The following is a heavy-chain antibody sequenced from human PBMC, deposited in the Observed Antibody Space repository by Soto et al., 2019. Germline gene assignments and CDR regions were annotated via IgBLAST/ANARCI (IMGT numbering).Heavy chain of an antibody. J-gene: IGHJ5*02. CDR3: ARDSPATMDLFDP. CDR1: GGSVSSGTYY. D-gene: IGHD6-25*01. CDR2: IHYSGTT. Sequence: NPSETLSLTCTISGGSVSSGTYYWSWIRQPPGKRLEWIGYIHYSGTTRYNPSLKSRVTISVDRSRDQFSLKLSSVTAADTGVYYCARDSPATMDLFDPWGQGTLVTVSS. V-gene: IGHV4-61*01.